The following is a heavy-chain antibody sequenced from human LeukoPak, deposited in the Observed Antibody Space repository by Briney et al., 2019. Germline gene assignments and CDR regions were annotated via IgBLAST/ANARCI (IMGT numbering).Heavy chain of an antibody. CDR1: GGSISSYY. V-gene: IGHV4-59*01. CDR3: ATLRRSSSWYVSY. CDR2: IYYSGST. Sequence: SETLSLTCTVSGGSISSYYWSWIRQPPGKGLEWIGYIYYSGSTNYNPSLKSRVTISVDTSKNQFSLKLSSVTAADTAVYYCATLRRSSSWYVSYWGQGTLVTVSP. J-gene: IGHJ4*02. D-gene: IGHD6-13*01.